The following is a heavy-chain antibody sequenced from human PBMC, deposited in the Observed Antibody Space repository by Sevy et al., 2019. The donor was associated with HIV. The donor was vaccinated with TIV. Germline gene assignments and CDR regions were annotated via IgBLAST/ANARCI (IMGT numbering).Heavy chain of an antibody. V-gene: IGHV3-74*01. J-gene: IGHJ4*02. CDR2: INSDGGST. CDR3: ARDGQWLAQRYYFDY. D-gene: IGHD6-19*01. CDR1: GFTFSSYW. Sequence: GGSLRLSCAASGFTFSSYWMHWVRQAPGKGLVWVSRINSDGGSTSYADSVKGRFTISRDNAKNTLYLQMNSLRAEDTAVYYCARDGQWLAQRYYFDYWGQGTLVTVSS.